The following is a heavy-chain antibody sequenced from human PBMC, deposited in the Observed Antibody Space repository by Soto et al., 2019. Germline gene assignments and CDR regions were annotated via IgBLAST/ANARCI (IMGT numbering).Heavy chain of an antibody. CDR3: AKVRESRGPEPFDY. Sequence: PSGTLSLTCTFSGGSISSGGYYWSWIRQHPGKGLEWIGYIYYSGSTYYNPSLKSRVTISVDTSKNQFSLKLNSVTAADTAVYYCAKVRESRGPEPFDYWGQGTLVTVSS. CDR2: IYYSGST. D-gene: IGHD3-10*01. CDR1: GGSISSGGYY. J-gene: IGHJ4*02. V-gene: IGHV4-31*03.